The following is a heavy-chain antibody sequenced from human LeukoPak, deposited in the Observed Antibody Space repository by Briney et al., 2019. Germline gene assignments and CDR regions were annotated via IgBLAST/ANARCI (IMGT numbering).Heavy chain of an antibody. V-gene: IGHV4-59*12. D-gene: IGHD6-19*01. CDR2: IHYSGGV. CDR1: GGSISTYY. Sequence: SETLSLTCIVSGGSISTYYWNWIRQPPGKGLEWIGRIHYSGGVIYNPSLQSRVTISLDTSKNQFYLKVTSVTAADTAMYYCARESTTVAGIFDYWGQGTLVTVSS. J-gene: IGHJ4*02. CDR3: ARESTTVAGIFDY.